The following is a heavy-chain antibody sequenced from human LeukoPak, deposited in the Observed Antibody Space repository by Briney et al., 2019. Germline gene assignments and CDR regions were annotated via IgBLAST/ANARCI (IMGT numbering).Heavy chain of an antibody. Sequence: PGGSLRLSCAASGFTVSSNYMSWVRQAPGKGLEWVAFIRYDGSNKYYADSVKGRFTISRDNSKNTLYLQMNSLRAEDTAVYYCAKQLERRARPDYYFDYWGQGTLVTVSS. J-gene: IGHJ4*02. CDR1: GFTVSSNY. CDR3: AKQLERRARPDYYFDY. CDR2: IRYDGSNK. V-gene: IGHV3-30*02. D-gene: IGHD1-1*01.